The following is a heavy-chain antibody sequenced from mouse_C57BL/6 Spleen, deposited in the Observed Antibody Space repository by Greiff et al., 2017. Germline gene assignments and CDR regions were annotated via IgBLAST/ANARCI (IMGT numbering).Heavy chain of an antibody. V-gene: IGHV5-9-1*02. CDR1: GFTFSSYA. CDR3: TRDYYGSSYNAMDY. D-gene: IGHD1-1*01. J-gene: IGHJ4*01. CDR2: ISSGGDYI. Sequence: EVNVVESGEGLVKPGGSLKLSCAASGFTFSSYAMSWVRQTPEKRLEWVAYISSGGDYIYYADTVKGRFTISRDNARNTLYLQMSSLKSEDTAMYYCTRDYYGSSYNAMDYWGQGTSVTVSS.